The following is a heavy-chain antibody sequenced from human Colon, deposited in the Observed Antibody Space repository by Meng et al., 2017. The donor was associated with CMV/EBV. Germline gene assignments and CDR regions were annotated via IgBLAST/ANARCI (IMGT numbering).Heavy chain of an antibody. D-gene: IGHD4-17*01. J-gene: IGHJ4*02. CDR2: IYYSGYT. V-gene: IGHV4-39*07. Sequence: QRQLQESGPGLVKPSETLSLNCTVSGGSSSSSTYYWGWIRQTPGKGLEWIGNIYYSGYTYYNPSLKSRLTISVDTSKNQFSLKLTSVTAADTAVYYCATDYGDYYFDRWGQGTLVTVSS. CDR3: ATDYGDYYFDR. CDR1: GGSSSSSTYY.